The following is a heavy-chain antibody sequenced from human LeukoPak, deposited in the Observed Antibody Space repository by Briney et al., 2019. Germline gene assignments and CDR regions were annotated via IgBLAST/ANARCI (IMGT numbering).Heavy chain of an antibody. CDR2: IYHSGST. D-gene: IGHD3-3*01. CDR3: ARGSGYYTKNYFDY. CDR1: GGSISSYY. J-gene: IGHJ4*02. Sequence: SETLSLTCTVSGGSISSYYWSWIRQPPGKGLEWIGEIYHSGSTNYNPSLKSRVTISVDKSKNQFSLKLSSVTAADTAVYYCARGSGYYTKNYFDYWGQGTLVTVSS. V-gene: IGHV4-59*12.